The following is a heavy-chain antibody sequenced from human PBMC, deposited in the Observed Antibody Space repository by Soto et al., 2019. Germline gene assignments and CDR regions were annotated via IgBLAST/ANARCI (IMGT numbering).Heavy chain of an antibody. Sequence: QVQLQESGPGLVKPSQTLSLTCTVSGGSISSGGYYWSWIRQHPGKGLEWIGYIYYSGSTYYNPSLKSRVTISVDTSKNQFSLKLSSVTAADTAVYYCARGYCSGGSCYPNPVFDYWGQGTLVTVSS. CDR3: ARGYCSGGSCYPNPVFDY. D-gene: IGHD2-15*01. CDR2: IYYSGST. J-gene: IGHJ4*02. CDR1: GGSISSGGYY. V-gene: IGHV4-31*03.